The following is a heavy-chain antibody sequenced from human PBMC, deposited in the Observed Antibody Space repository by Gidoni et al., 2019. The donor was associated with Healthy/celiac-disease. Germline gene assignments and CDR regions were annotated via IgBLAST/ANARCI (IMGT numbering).Heavy chain of an antibody. CDR3: AGGGKYSGYYMDV. V-gene: IGHV3-20*01. CDR2: IKWNGGSK. Sequence: EVQLVESGGGVVRPGGSLRLSCAASGFTFDVYGMSWVRQAPGKGLEWFSGIKWNGGSKGYADSVKGRFTISRDNAKNSLYLQMNSLRAEDTALYHCAGGGKYSGYYMDVWGKGTTVTVSS. J-gene: IGHJ6*03. D-gene: IGHD5-12*01. CDR1: GFTFDVYG.